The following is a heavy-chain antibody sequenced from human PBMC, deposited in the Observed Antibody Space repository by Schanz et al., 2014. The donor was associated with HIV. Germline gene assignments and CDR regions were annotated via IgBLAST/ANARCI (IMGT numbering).Heavy chain of an antibody. D-gene: IGHD6-6*01. Sequence: QLVESGGGLIQPGGSLRLSCVFSGFTVSNNHLSWVRQAPGKGLEWVAVISHDGSKKYYADSVRGRITISRDNSKNTLYLQMNSLRADDTAVYYCAKGWRGYSISSWVDYWGQGSLVTVSS. CDR1: GFTVSNNH. CDR2: ISHDGSKK. J-gene: IGHJ4*02. V-gene: IGHV3-30*18. CDR3: AKGWRGYSISSWVDY.